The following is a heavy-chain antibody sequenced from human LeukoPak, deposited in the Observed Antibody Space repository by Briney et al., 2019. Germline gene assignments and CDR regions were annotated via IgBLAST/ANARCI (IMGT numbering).Heavy chain of an antibody. Sequence: SETLSLTCTVSGGSVSSSYYWGWIRQPPGKGLEWIGNIFYVGDAYYNPSLKSPVTISVDTSKNQFSLKLSSVTAADTAVYYCARSDSGRYAPFDIWGQGTMVTVSS. V-gene: IGHV4-39*01. D-gene: IGHD1-26*01. J-gene: IGHJ3*02. CDR3: ARSDSGRYAPFDI. CDR1: GGSVSSSYY. CDR2: IFYVGDA.